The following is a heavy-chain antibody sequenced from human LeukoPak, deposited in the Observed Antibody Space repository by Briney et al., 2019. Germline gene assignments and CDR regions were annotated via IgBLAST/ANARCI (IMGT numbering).Heavy chain of an antibody. CDR2: ISGSGGST. Sequence: PGGSLRLSCAASGFTFSSYGMSWVRQAPGKGLEWVSAISGSGGSTYYADSVKGRFTISRDNSKNTLHLQMNSLRAEDTAVYYCAKDFIASGESIDYWGQGTLVTVSS. V-gene: IGHV3-23*01. J-gene: IGHJ4*02. CDR3: AKDFIASGESIDY. CDR1: GFTFSSYG. D-gene: IGHD3-10*01.